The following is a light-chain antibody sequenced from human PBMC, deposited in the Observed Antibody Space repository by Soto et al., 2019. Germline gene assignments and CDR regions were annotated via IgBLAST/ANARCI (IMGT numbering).Light chain of an antibody. Sequence: EIGLTQSPGTLSLSPGETATISCRASQSVSASYLAWYQQKPGQAPRLLIIAASSRATGVPDRFSGSASGTDFTLTISRLEPEDFAVYFCQQYGRSPPITFGQGTRLEIK. CDR3: QQYGRSPPIT. V-gene: IGKV3-20*01. CDR2: AAS. CDR1: QSVSASY. J-gene: IGKJ5*01.